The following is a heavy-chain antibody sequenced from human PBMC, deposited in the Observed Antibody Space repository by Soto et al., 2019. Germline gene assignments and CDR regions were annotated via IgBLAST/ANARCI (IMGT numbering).Heavy chain of an antibody. CDR3: ARGVTLVRGVIHTPYFDY. Sequence: SETLSLTCTVSGGSISSGGYYWSWIRQHPGKGLEWIRYIYYSGSTYYNPSLKSRVTISVDTSKNQFSLKLSSVTAADTAVYYCARGVTLVRGVIHTPYFDYWGKGTTVTVSS. CDR1: GGSISSGGYY. D-gene: IGHD3-10*01. CDR2: IYYSGST. V-gene: IGHV4-31*03. J-gene: IGHJ4*03.